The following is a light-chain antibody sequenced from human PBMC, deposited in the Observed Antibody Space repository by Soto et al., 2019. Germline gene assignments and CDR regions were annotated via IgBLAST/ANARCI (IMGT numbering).Light chain of an antibody. V-gene: IGLV1-44*01. CDR2: SNN. J-gene: IGLJ1*01. CDR3: AAWVDSLNEV. Sequence: QSVLTQAPSASGTPGQRVTISCSGSSSNMGTNTVNWYQQLPGTAPELLIYSNNQRTSGVPDRFSGSKSGTSASLAISGLQSEDEADYYCAAWVDSLNEVFGTGTKVTVL. CDR1: SSNMGTNT.